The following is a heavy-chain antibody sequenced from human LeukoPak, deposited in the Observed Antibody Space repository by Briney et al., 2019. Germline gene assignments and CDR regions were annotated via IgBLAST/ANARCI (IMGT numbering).Heavy chain of an antibody. D-gene: IGHD1-26*01. J-gene: IGHJ6*03. Sequence: ASVKLSCKASGYTFTSYGISWVRQAPGQGLEWMGWISAYNGNTNYAQKLQGRVTMTTDTSTSTAYMELRSLRSDDTAVYYCARGPYIVGATTYYYYYMDVWGKGTTVTVSS. CDR3: ARGPYIVGATTYYYYYMDV. CDR1: GYTFTSYG. V-gene: IGHV1-18*01. CDR2: ISAYNGNT.